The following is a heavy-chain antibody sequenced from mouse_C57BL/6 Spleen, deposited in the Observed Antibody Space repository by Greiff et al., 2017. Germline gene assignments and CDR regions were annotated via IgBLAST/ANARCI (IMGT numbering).Heavy chain of an antibody. J-gene: IGHJ2*01. V-gene: IGHV1-69*01. CDR2: IDPSDSYT. CDR3: ARFYYCSSPDY. D-gene: IGHD1-1*01. Sequence: QVQLQQPGAELVMPGASVKLSCKASGYTFTSYWMHWVKQRPGQGLEWIGEIDPSDSYTNYNQKFKGKSTLTVDKSSSTAYMQLSSLTSEDSAVYYCARFYYCSSPDYWGQGTTLTVSS. CDR1: GYTFTSYW.